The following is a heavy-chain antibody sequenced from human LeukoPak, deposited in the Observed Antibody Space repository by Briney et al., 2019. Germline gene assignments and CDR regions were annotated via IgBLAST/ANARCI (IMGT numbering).Heavy chain of an antibody. CDR3: ARPSTRHYYYMDV. J-gene: IGHJ6*03. Sequence: ASVKVSCKASGYTFTSYAINWVRQAPGQGLEWMGIINPSAGTTTYAQKFQGRVTMTSDMSTSTVYMELSSLRSEDTAVYYCARPSTRHYYYMDVWGKGTTVTVSS. CDR1: GYTFTSYA. D-gene: IGHD2-2*01. CDR2: INPSAGTT. V-gene: IGHV1-46*01.